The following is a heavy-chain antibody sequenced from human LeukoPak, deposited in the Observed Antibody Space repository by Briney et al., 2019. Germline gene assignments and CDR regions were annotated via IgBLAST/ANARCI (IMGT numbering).Heavy chain of an antibody. CDR3: ARDRNLDSSGWYFGY. CDR2: INPSGGST. D-gene: IGHD6-19*01. CDR1: GYTFTIYY. V-gene: IGHV1-46*03. Sequence: ASVKVSCKASGYTFTIYYMHWVRQAPGQGLEWMGIINPSGGSTSYAQKYQGRATMTRDTSTSTDYMELSSPRSEDTAVYYCARDRNLDSSGWYFGYWGQGTLVSVRS. J-gene: IGHJ4*02.